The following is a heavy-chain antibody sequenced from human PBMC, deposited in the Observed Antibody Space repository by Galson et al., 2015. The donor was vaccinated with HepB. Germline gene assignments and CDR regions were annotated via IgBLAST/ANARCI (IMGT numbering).Heavy chain of an antibody. CDR3: TTVYTVRPGG. V-gene: IGHV3-15*01. J-gene: IGHJ4*02. D-gene: IGHD3-10*01. CDR1: GFIFGSYS. Sequence: SLRLSCAASGFIFGSYSMNWVRQAPGKGLEWVRRIKSKTDGGTTDYAAPVKGRFTISRDDSKNTLYLQMNSLKTEDTAVYYCTTVYTVRPGGWGQGTLVTVSS. CDR2: IKSKTDGGTT.